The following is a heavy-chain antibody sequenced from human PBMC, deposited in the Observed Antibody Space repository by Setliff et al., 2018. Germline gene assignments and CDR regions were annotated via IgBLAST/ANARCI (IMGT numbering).Heavy chain of an antibody. CDR3: VRGPGPSVVVAMPFDR. J-gene: IGHJ4*02. CDR2: IIPIFGTT. CDR1: GGTFSKYA. V-gene: IGHV1-69*05. Sequence: ASVKVSCKAPGGTFSKYAIAWVRQAPGQGLEWMGGIIPIFGTTDYAQKFQGRVTMTTDSSTTTVYMEVASLRSDDTAVYYCVRGPGPSVVVAMPFDRWGQGTLVTVSS. D-gene: IGHD5-12*01.